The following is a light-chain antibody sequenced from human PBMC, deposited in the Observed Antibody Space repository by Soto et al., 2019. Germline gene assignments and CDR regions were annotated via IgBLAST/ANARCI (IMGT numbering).Light chain of an antibody. Sequence: SALTHPSSVSGSPGHSITISCTGTSSDVVRYNFVSWYQQYPGKVPKLLIYEGTKRPSGVSNRFSGSKSGNTASLTIYGLKAEEQAAYSSLSSAGTTYVFGTGNKVT. CDR2: EGT. CDR3: LSSAGTTYV. V-gene: IGLV2-23*01. J-gene: IGLJ1*01. CDR1: SSDVVRYNF.